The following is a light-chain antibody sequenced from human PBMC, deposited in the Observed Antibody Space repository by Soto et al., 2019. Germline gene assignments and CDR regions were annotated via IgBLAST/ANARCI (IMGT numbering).Light chain of an antibody. J-gene: IGKJ3*01. V-gene: IGKV1-9*01. CDR3: QHLNTYPPIFT. Sequence: IQLTQSPSSLSASVGDRVTITCRASQGISSYLAWYQQKPGKVPKLLIYAASTLQSGVPSRFSGSGSGTDFTLTISSLQPEDFATYYCQHLNTYPPIFTFGPGTKVDVK. CDR2: AAS. CDR1: QGISSY.